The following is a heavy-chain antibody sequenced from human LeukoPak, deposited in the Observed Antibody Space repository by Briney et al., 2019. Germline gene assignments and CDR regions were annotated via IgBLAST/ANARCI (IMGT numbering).Heavy chain of an antibody. CDR3: ARAVVVTARDAFDI. Sequence: QSGGSLRLSCAASGFTVSSNYMSWVRQAPGKGLEWVSVIYSGGSTYYADSVKGRFTISRDNSKNTLYLQMNSLRAEDTAVYYCARAVVVTARDAFDIWGQGTMVTVSS. CDR1: GFTVSSNY. CDR2: IYSGGST. J-gene: IGHJ3*02. D-gene: IGHD2-21*02. V-gene: IGHV3-53*01.